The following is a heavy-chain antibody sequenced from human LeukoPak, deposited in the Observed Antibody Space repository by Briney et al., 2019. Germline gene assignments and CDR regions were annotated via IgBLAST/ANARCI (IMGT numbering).Heavy chain of an antibody. CDR1: GFTFSTYA. V-gene: IGHV3-23*01. Sequence: GGSLRLSCTGSGFTFSTYAMSWVRQAPGKGLEWVSVISGSGGSTYYADPVKGRFTISRDNSKNTLYLQMSSLRAEDTAVYYCARDLGYILGARSPWGQGTLVTVSS. D-gene: IGHD5-12*01. CDR3: ARDLGYILGARSP. CDR2: ISGSGGST. J-gene: IGHJ5*02.